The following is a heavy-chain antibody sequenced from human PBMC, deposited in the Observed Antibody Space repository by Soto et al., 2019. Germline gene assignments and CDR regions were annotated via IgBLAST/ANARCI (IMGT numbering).Heavy chain of an antibody. D-gene: IGHD3-10*01. V-gene: IGHV1-3*01. Sequence: QVQLVQSGAEVKKPGASVKVSCKASGYSFTNYAMHWVRQAPGQRLEWMGWINAGNGNTKYSQKFQGRVTITRDTSSSTAYMELSSLRYEDTAVYYCARGPLLWGDVWGQGTTVTVS. CDR2: INAGNGNT. CDR1: GYSFTNYA. CDR3: ARGPLLWGDV. J-gene: IGHJ6*02.